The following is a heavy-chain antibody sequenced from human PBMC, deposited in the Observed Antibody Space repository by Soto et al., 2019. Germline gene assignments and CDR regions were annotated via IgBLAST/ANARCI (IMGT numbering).Heavy chain of an antibody. V-gene: IGHV1-46*03. D-gene: IGHD3-3*01. J-gene: IGHJ4*02. CDR3: ARDSLSRVGSGARGRDSYDSLADY. CDR2: INPSGGST. Sequence: ASVKVSCKASGYTFTSYYMHWVRQAPGQGLEWMGIINPSGGSTSYAQKFQGRVTMTRDTSTSTVYMELSSLRSEDTAVYYCARDSLSRVGSGARGRDSYDSLADYWGQGTLVTVSS. CDR1: GYTFTSYY.